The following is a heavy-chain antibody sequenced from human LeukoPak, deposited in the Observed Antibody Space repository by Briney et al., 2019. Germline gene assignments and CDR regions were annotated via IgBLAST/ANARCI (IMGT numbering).Heavy chain of an antibody. D-gene: IGHD6-19*01. Sequence: TGGSLRLSCAASGFTFSSYGMPWVRQAPGKGLEWVAVISYDGSNKYYADSVKGRFTISRDNSKNTLYLQMNSLRAEDTAVYYCAKEEQWLVPWYYYYYGMDVWGQGTTVTVSS. J-gene: IGHJ6*02. CDR2: ISYDGSNK. CDR1: GFTFSSYG. CDR3: AKEEQWLVPWYYYYYGMDV. V-gene: IGHV3-30*18.